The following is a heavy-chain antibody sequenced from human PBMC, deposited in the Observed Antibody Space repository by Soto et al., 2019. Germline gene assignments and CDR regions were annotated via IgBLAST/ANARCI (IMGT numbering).Heavy chain of an antibody. Sequence: GSLRLSCAASGFTFRSLTMNWARQAPGKGLEWVSTISSNSAYIYYTDALRGRFTISRDNAKNSLHLQMNSLRAEDTAVYYCTRDASRDSSARGWFDPWGPGTLVTVSS. J-gene: IGHJ5*02. CDR3: TRDASRDSSARGWFDP. V-gene: IGHV3-21*01. D-gene: IGHD6-13*01. CDR2: ISSNSAYI. CDR1: GFTFRSLT.